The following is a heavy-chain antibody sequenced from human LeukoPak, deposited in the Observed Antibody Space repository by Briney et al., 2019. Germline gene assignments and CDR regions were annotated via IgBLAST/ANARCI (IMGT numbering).Heavy chain of an antibody. J-gene: IGHJ4*02. V-gene: IGHV7-4-1*02. D-gene: IGHD2-2*01. CDR2: GNTNTGNP. CDR3: ARDPSCSSTSCVDY. CDR1: GYTFTSYA. Sequence: ASVKVSCKASGYTFTSYAINWVRQAPGQGLEWMGWGNTNTGNPTYAQGFTGRFVFSLDTSVSTAYLQISSLKAEDTAVYYCARDPSCSSTSCVDYWGQGTLVTVSS.